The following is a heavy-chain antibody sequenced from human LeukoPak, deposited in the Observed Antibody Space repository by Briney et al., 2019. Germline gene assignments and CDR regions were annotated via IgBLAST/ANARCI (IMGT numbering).Heavy chain of an antibody. Sequence: SETLSLTCTVSGGSISSYYWSWIRQPPGKGLEWIGYIYYSGSTNYNPSLKSRVTISVDTSKNQFSLKLSSVTAADTAVYFCARGPYCGGDCYFAYWGQGTLVTVSS. V-gene: IGHV4-59*01. D-gene: IGHD2-21*02. J-gene: IGHJ4*02. CDR1: GGSISSYY. CDR2: IYYSGST. CDR3: ARGPYCGGDCYFAY.